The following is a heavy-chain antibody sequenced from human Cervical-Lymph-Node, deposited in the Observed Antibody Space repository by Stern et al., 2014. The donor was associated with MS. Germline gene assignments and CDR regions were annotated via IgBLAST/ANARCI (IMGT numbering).Heavy chain of an antibody. CDR1: GFPFGSYA. V-gene: IGHV3-23*04. J-gene: IGHJ4*02. CDR2: SGSDGAT. D-gene: IGHD1-1*01. CDR3: GKDLHYWTADS. Sequence: EVQLEESGGGLVQPGGSLRLSCVGSGFPFGSYAMTWVRQTPGKGLEWVAGSGSDGATHYAESVGGRFTVSRDNSQNILYLQMDSLRADDTAVYYCGKDLHYWTADSWGQGTLVTVSS.